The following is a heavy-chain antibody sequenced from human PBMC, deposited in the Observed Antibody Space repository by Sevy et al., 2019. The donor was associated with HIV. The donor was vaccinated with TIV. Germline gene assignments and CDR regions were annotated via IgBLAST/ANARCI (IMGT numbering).Heavy chain of an antibody. CDR3: AKETVPVGCGFDYQDTYYYGMDV. J-gene: IGHJ6*02. D-gene: IGHD3-16*01. Sequence: GGSLRLSCVASGSGFRFDDYAMNWVRQAPGKGLEWVAGISWHGFSTGYGDSVKGRATISRDKAKNSVYLQMNNLRDEDTALYYCAKETVPVGCGFDYQDTYYYGMDVWGQGTTVTVSS. CDR1: GSGFRFDDYA. V-gene: IGHV3-9*01. CDR2: ISWHGFST.